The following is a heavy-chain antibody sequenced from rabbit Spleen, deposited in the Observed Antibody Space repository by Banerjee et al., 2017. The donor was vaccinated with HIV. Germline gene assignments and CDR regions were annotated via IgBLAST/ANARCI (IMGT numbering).Heavy chain of an antibody. CDR2: IDTSNDDT. V-gene: IGHV1S45*01. J-gene: IGHJ2*01. CDR3: ARNYVNAFDP. D-gene: IGHD1-1*01. Sequence: QEQLVESGGGLVKPGGTLTLTCTVSGFSFSSNWICWVRQAPGKGLEWIACIDTSNDDTDYANWPKGRFTISKTSSTTVTLQMTSLTAADTATYFCARNYVNAFDPWGPGTLVTVS. CDR1: GFSFSSNW.